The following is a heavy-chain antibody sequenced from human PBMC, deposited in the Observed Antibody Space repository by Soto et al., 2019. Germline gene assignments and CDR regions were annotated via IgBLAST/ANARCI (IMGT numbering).Heavy chain of an antibody. J-gene: IGHJ4*02. CDR1: GFTFSSYA. CDR3: VNEITGTTSAGDY. Sequence: GGSLRLSCAASGFTFSSYAMSWVRQAPGKGLEWVSAISGSGGSTYYADSVKGRFTISRDNSKNTLYLQMNSLRAEDTAVYYCVNEITGTTSAGDYWGQGTLVTVSS. D-gene: IGHD1-7*01. CDR2: ISGSGGST. V-gene: IGHV3-23*01.